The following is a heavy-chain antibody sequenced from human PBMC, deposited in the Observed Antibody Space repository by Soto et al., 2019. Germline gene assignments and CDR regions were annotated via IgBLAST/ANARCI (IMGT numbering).Heavy chain of an antibody. V-gene: IGHV6-1*01. J-gene: IGHJ6*02. D-gene: IGHD6-13*01. CDR1: GDSVSSNSAA. CDR2: TYYRSKWYN. CDR3: ARDDRLIAAAGTPNYYYGMDV. Sequence: PSQTLSLTCAISGDSVSSNSAAWNWIRQSPSRGLEWLGRTYYRSKWYNDYAVSVKSRITINPDTSKNQFSLQLNSVTPEDTAVYYCARDDRLIAAAGTPNYYYGMDVWGQGTTVTVSS.